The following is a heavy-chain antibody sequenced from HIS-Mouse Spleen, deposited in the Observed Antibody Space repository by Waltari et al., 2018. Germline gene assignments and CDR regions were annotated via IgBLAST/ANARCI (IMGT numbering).Heavy chain of an antibody. J-gene: IGHJ2*01. CDR1: GCSISSSSYY. D-gene: IGHD6-13*01. Sequence: QLQLQESGPGLVKPSETLSLPCTVSGCSISSSSYYCGWIRQPPGKGLEWIGSIYYSGSTYYNPSLKSRVTISVDTSKNQFSLKLSSVTAADTAVYYCAREIPYSSSWYDWYFDLWGRGTLVTVSS. CDR3: AREIPYSSSWYDWYFDL. CDR2: IYYSGST. V-gene: IGHV4-39*07.